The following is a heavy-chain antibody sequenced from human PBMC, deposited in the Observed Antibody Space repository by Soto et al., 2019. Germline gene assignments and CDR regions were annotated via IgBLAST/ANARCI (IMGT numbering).Heavy chain of an antibody. CDR2: INHSGST. CDR3: ARGRRYCSSTSCLHSPCCMDV. Sequence: KPSETLSLTCAVYGGSFSGYYWIWVRQPSGKGLEWIVEINHSGSTNYNPSLKSRVTISVDTSKNQFSLKLSSVTAADTAVYYCARGRRYCSSTSCLHSPCCMDVWGQGTTVTVSS. D-gene: IGHD2-2*01. V-gene: IGHV4-34*01. CDR1: GGSFSGYY. J-gene: IGHJ6*02.